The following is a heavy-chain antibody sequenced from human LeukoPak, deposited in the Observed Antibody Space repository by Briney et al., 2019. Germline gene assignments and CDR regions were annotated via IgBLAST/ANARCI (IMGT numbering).Heavy chain of an antibody. D-gene: IGHD3-10*01. CDR2: INPNSGGT. V-gene: IGHV1-2*02. CDR3: ARAGLLWFGESNNWFDP. Sequence: GASVKVSCKASGYTFTGYYMHWVRQAPGQGLEWMGWINPNSGGTNYAQKFQGRVTMTRDTSISTAYMELSRLRSDDTAVYYCARAGLLWFGESNNWFDPWGQGTLVTISS. J-gene: IGHJ5*02. CDR1: GYTFTGYY.